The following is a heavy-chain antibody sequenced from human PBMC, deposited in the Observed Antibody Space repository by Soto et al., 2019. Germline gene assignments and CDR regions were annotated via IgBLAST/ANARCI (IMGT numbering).Heavy chain of an antibody. CDR2: IYSGGST. Sequence: GGSLRLSCAASGFTVSSNYMSWVRQAPGKGLEWVSVIYSGGSTYYADSVKGRFTISRDNAKNSLYLEMTSLRPEDTAFYHCAKDGGGYAYNYELDSWGQGTLVTVSS. D-gene: IGHD3-16*01. J-gene: IGHJ4*02. V-gene: IGHV3-53*05. CDR1: GFTVSSNY. CDR3: AKDGGGYAYNYELDS.